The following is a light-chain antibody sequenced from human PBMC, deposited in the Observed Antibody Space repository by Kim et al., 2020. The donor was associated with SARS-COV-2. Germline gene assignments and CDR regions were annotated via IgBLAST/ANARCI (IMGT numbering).Light chain of an antibody. CDR3: QQYHKWPPLT. CDR2: GAS. J-gene: IGKJ4*01. V-gene: IGKV3-15*01. Sequence: PGETATHSCRAIRSVGSKLSWYQPKPGQAPRLLMYGASTRATGIPARFSCSGSGTEFTLTITSLQSEDFAVYYCQQYHKWPPLTFGGGTKVDIK. CDR1: RSVGSK.